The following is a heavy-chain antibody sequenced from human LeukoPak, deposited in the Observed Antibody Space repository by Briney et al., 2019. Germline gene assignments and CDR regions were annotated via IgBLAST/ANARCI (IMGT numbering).Heavy chain of an antibody. D-gene: IGHD5-18*01. J-gene: IGHJ4*02. CDR2: ITSSSSYI. CDR1: GFTFTSYN. V-gene: IGHV3-21*01. CDR3: ARVYTYGSPTSYLDY. Sequence: GGSLRLSCAASGFTFTSYNMNWVRQAPGKGLEWVSSITSSSSYIYYADSVKGRFTISRDNAKNSLFLQMNSLRAEDTAAYYCARVYTYGSPTSYLDYRGQGTVVTVSS.